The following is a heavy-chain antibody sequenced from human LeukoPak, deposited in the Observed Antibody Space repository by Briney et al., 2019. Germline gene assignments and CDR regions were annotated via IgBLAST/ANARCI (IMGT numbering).Heavy chain of an antibody. CDR1: GFTFSSYG. CDR3: ARATDIAAAGNYYYYYMDV. CDR2: IWYGGSNK. Sequence: GGSLRLSCAASGFTFSSYGMHWVRQAPGKGLEWVAVIWYGGSNKYYADSVKGRFTISRDNSKNTLYLQMNSLRAEDTAVYYCARATDIAAAGNYYYYYMDVWGKGTTVTVSS. J-gene: IGHJ6*03. V-gene: IGHV3-33*08. D-gene: IGHD6-13*01.